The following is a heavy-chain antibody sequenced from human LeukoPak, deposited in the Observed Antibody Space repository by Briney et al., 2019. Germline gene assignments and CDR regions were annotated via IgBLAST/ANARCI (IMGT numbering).Heavy chain of an antibody. CDR1: GFTVSSNY. CDR3: AKGLGLGTGYMDV. Sequence: QPGGSLRLSCAASGFTVSSNYMSWVRQAPGKGLEWVSAISGSGGSTYYADSVKGRFTISRDNSKNTLYLQMNSLRAEDTAVYYCAKGLGLGTGYMDVWGKGTTVTVSS. J-gene: IGHJ6*03. D-gene: IGHD3-10*01. CDR2: ISGSGGST. V-gene: IGHV3-23*01.